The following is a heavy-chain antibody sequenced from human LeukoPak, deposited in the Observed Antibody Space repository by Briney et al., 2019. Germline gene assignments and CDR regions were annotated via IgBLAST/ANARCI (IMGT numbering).Heavy chain of an antibody. CDR1: GFRFSGFA. V-gene: IGHV3-73*01. CDR3: VRHV. J-gene: IGHJ4*02. CDR2: IRGKANSAAT. Sequence: GSLRLSCAASGFRFSGFAMHWVRQASGKGLEWVGRIRGKANSAATGYAASVKGRFTISRDDSKNTVYLQMNSLKTGDTAIYYCVRHVWAQG.